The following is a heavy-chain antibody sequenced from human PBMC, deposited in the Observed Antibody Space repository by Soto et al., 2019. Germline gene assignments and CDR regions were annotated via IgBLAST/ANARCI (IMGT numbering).Heavy chain of an antibody. CDR2: ISGDGSRT. CDR1: GFTFSNFP. CDR3: AREGTAGSHDY. D-gene: IGHD1-1*01. V-gene: IGHV3-64*01. Sequence: PGGSLRLSCAASGFTFSNFPVHWVRQAPGKGLESVSAISGDGSRTYYANFVKGRFIISRDNSKNTLYLQMGSLRAEDMAVYYCAREGTAGSHDYWGQGTLVTVSS. J-gene: IGHJ4*02.